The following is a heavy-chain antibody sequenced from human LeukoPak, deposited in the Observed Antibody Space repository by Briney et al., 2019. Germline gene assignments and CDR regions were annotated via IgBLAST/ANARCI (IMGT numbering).Heavy chain of an antibody. D-gene: IGHD1-26*01. Sequence: PGGSLRLSCAASGFTFSSYAMHWVRQAPGKGLEWVAVISYDGSNKYYADSVKGRFTISRDNSKNTLYLQMNSLRAEDTAVYYCARDLGGATVPKFTGLDYWGQGTLVTVSS. J-gene: IGHJ4*02. CDR2: ISYDGSNK. V-gene: IGHV3-30-3*01. CDR1: GFTFSSYA. CDR3: ARDLGGATVPKFTGLDY.